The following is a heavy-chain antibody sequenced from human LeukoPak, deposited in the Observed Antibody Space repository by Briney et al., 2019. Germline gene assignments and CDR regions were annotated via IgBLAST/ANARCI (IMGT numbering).Heavy chain of an antibody. J-gene: IGHJ6*04. V-gene: IGHV3-23*01. Sequence: GGSLRVSCAASGFTFTSYDLSWVRQAPGKELEWVSTLSPSGVRTYYTDSVKGRFTISRDNSKNTLYLQMNSLRAEDTAVYYCAELGITMIGGVWGKGTTVTISS. CDR3: AELGITMIGGV. CDR1: GFTFTSYD. D-gene: IGHD3-10*02. CDR2: LSPSGVRT.